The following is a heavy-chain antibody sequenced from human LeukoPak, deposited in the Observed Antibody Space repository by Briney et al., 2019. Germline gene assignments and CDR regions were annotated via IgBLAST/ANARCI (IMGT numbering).Heavy chain of an antibody. CDR3: AKDRTAMATNGDY. CDR2: ISYDGSNK. V-gene: IGHV3-30*18. J-gene: IGHJ4*02. CDR1: GFTFNRFG. D-gene: IGHD5-18*01. Sequence: GGSLRLSCIASGFTFNRFGMHWVRQAPGKGLEWVAVISYDGSNKYYADSVKGRFTISRDNSKNTLYLQMNSLRAEDTAVYYCAKDRTAMATNGDYWGQGTLVTVSS.